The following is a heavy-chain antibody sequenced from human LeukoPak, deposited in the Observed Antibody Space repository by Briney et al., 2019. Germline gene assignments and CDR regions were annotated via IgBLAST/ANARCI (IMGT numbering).Heavy chain of an antibody. Sequence: PGGSLRLSCAASGFAVSNNYMSWVRQAPGKGLEWVSSIFSGGNTFYADSVKGRFTISRDNSKNTVYLQMNSLRAEDTAVYYCARGTGPSNYDYWGQGTLVTVSS. D-gene: IGHD1-1*01. CDR3: ARGTGPSNYDY. CDR1: GFAVSNNY. CDR2: IFSGGNT. V-gene: IGHV3-53*01. J-gene: IGHJ4*02.